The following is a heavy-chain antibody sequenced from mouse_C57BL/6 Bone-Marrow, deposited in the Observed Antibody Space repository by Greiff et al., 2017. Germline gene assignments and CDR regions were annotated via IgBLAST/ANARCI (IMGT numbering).Heavy chain of an antibody. Sequence: VQLQQPGAALVMPGASVKLSCTASGYTFTSYWMYWVKQRPGQGLEWIGEIDPSDSYTNYNQKFKGKFTLTVDKSSSTAYMQLSRLTSEDSAFYYCARGDYDEFAYWGQGTLVTVSA. CDR3: ARGDYDEFAY. V-gene: IGHV1-69*01. CDR1: GYTFTSYW. D-gene: IGHD2-4*01. CDR2: IDPSDSYT. J-gene: IGHJ3*01.